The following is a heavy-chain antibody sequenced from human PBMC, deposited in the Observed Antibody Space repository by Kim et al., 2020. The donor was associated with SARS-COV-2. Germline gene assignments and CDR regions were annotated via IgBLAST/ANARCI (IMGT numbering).Heavy chain of an antibody. CDR2: IWYDGSNK. D-gene: IGHD3-10*01. J-gene: IGHJ4*02. CDR1: GFTFSSYG. Sequence: GGSLRLSCAASGFTFSSYGMHWVRQAPGKGLEWVAVIWYDGSNKYYADSVKGRFTISRDNSKNTLYLQMNSLRAEDTAVYYCAKEVDYYGSGSLRYWGQGTLVTVSS. CDR3: AKEVDYYGSGSLRY. V-gene: IGHV3-33*06.